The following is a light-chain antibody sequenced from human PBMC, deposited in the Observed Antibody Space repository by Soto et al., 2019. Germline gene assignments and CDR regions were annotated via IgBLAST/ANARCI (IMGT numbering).Light chain of an antibody. CDR1: QSVSDNS. Sequence: EIVLTQSPGTLSLSPGERVTLSCRASQSVSDNSLAWYRQKSGQAPRLLIYGASLRVTGIPDRFSGSGSGTYVTLTISTLEPQDFAVYYCQHYGCSPPFTFGARTKVEI. J-gene: IGKJ3*01. V-gene: IGKV3-20*01. CDR2: GAS. CDR3: QHYGCSPPFT.